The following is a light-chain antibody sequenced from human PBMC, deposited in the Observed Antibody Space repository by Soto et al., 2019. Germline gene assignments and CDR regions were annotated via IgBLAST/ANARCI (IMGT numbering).Light chain of an antibody. CDR2: KAS. Sequence: DIQMSQSPSTLPASWGYRVTITFRSNQSISTWLAWYQQKPGKAPNLLIYKASRLETGVPSRFSGSGSGTEFTLTISRLEPEDFAVYYCKQYKEWPPFTFGQGTRLEIK. CDR1: QSISTW. CDR3: KQYKEWPPFT. V-gene: IGKV1-5*03. J-gene: IGKJ5*01.